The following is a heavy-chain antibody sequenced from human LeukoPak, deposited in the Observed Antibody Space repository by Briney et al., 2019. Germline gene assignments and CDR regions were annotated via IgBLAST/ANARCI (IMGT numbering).Heavy chain of an antibody. J-gene: IGHJ6*03. D-gene: IGHD3-22*01. CDR3: ARGRQDVNMILVVMAGVSYYLDV. Sequence: SETPSLTCTVSGGSISSYYWTWIRQTPGKGLEWIGEMSPSGSSNYNPSLKSRVTISVDTSKNQFSLKLRSVTAAGTAVYYCARGRQDVNMILVVMAGVSYYLDVWSKGTTVTVS. CDR2: MSPSGSS. CDR1: GGSISSYY. V-gene: IGHV4-34*01.